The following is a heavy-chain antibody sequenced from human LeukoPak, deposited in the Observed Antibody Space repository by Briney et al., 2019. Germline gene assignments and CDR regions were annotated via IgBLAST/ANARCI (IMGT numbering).Heavy chain of an antibody. CDR3: ARHSFGWYDSNYYFDY. CDR2: IYYSGST. V-gene: IGHV4-39*01. CDR1: GGSISSSSYY. D-gene: IGHD3-22*01. J-gene: IGHJ4*02. Sequence: SETLSLTCTVSGGSISSSSYYWGWIRQPQGKGLEWIGSIYYSGSTYYNPSLKSRVTISVDTSKNQFSLKLSSVTAADTAVYYCARHSFGWYDSNYYFDYWGQGTLVTVSS.